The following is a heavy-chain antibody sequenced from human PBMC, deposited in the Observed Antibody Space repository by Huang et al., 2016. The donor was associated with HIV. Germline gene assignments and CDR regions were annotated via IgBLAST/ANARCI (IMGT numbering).Heavy chain of an antibody. CDR1: GYTFTSYG. CDR3: ARDPKYHRIGYYRQRRGIDI. CDR2: ISASSGDT. D-gene: IGHD3-22*01. V-gene: IGHV1-18*01. J-gene: IGHJ3*02. Sequence: QIQLMQSGPELKQPGASVKVSCKASGYTFTSYGITWVRQAPGQGPEWMGGISASSGDTEYAQKFHGRVTLTTDTSTNIAYMELRSLRSDDTAKYYCARDPKYHRIGYYRQRRGIDIWGQGTMVIVSS.